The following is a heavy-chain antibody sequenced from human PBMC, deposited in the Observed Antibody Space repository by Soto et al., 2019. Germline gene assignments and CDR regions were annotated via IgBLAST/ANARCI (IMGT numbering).Heavy chain of an antibody. CDR1: GGSISSGGYY. D-gene: IGHD2-21*02. Sequence: PSETLSLTCTVSGGSISSGGYYWSWIRQHPGTGLEWIGHISYSGSTYYNPSLKSRVTVSVDTSKNQFSLKLSSVTAADTAVYYCARHPSDFWFDPWGQGTLVTVS. V-gene: IGHV4-39*01. CDR2: ISYSGST. CDR3: ARHPSDFWFDP. J-gene: IGHJ5*02.